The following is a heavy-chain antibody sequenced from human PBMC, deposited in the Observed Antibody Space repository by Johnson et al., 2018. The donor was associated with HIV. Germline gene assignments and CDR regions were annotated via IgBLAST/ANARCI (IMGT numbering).Heavy chain of an antibody. CDR1: GFTFSSYA. CDR3: ARDMCSGGSCYAFDI. Sequence: QVQLVESGGGVVQPGRSLRLPCAASGFTFSSYAMHWVRQAPGKGLEWVAVISYDGSNQYYADSVTGRFTISRDNSKNTLYLQMNSLRAEDTAVYYCARDMCSGGSCYAFDIWGQGTMVTVSS. D-gene: IGHD2-15*01. CDR2: ISYDGSNQ. V-gene: IGHV3-30*14. J-gene: IGHJ3*02.